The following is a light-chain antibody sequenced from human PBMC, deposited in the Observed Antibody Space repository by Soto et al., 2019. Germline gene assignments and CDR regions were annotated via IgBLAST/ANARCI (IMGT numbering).Light chain of an antibody. Sequence: EILLTQSPVTLSLSPRERAILSCRASQSVSTFFAWYQQKPGQAPRLLIYDASKRATGIPARFSGSGSGTDFTLTISSLEPEDFAVYYCQHRLNWPLTFGGGTTVELK. J-gene: IGKJ4*01. CDR3: QHRLNWPLT. CDR1: QSVSTF. V-gene: IGKV3-11*01. CDR2: DAS.